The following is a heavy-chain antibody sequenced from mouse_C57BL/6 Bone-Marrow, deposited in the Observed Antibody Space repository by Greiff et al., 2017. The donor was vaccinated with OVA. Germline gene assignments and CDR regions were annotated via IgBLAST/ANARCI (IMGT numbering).Heavy chain of an antibody. CDR2: INPGSGGT. CDR1: GYAFTNYL. J-gene: IGHJ2*01. Sequence: VKLQESGAELVRPGTSVKVSCKASGYAFTNYLIEWVKQRPGQGLEWIGVINPGSGGTNYNEKFKGKATLTADKSSSTAYMQLSSLTSEDSAVYFCARPIYYGTLYYFDYGGQGTTLTVSS. CDR3: ARPIYYGTLYYFDY. D-gene: IGHD2-1*01. V-gene: IGHV1-54*01.